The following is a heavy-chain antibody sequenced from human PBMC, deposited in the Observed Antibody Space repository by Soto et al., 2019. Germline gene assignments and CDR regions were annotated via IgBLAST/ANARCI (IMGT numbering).Heavy chain of an antibody. J-gene: IGHJ5*02. CDR1: GGTFSSYA. V-gene: IGHV1-69*13. CDR2: IIPIFGTA. CDR3: AQSLVVQDGPRYNWLEP. D-gene: IGHD2-2*01. Sequence: ASVKVSCKASGGTFSSYAISWVRQAPGQGLEWMGGIIPIFGTANYAQKFQGRVTITADESTSTAYMELSSLRSEDTAVYYCAQSLVVQDGPRYNWLEPWGPGTLVTVS.